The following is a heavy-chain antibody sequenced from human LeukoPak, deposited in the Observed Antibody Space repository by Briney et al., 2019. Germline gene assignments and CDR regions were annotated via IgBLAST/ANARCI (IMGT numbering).Heavy chain of an antibody. CDR3: ARGGGPYCGGDCYSASHP. J-gene: IGHJ5*02. D-gene: IGHD2-21*02. CDR2: ISAYNGNT. V-gene: IGHV1-18*01. CDR1: GYTFTSYG. Sequence: ASVKVSCKASGYTFTSYGISWVRQAPGQGPEWMGWISAYNGNTNYARKLQGRVTMTTDTSTSTAYMELRSLRSDDTAVYYCARGGGPYCGGDCYSASHPWGQGTLVTVSS.